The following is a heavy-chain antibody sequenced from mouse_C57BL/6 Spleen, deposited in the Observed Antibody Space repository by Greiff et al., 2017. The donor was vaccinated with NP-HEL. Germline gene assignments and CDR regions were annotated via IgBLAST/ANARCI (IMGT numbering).Heavy chain of an antibody. D-gene: IGHD1-1*01. CDR3: ARSGGITTVRDAMDY. V-gene: IGHV1-64*01. Sequence: QVQLQQPGAELVKPGASVKLSCKASGYTFTSYWMHWVKQRPGQGLEWIGMIHPNSGSTNYNEKFKSKATLTVDKSSSTAYMQLSRLTFEDSAVYYCARSGGITTVRDAMDYWGQGTSVTVSS. CDR1: GYTFTSYW. J-gene: IGHJ4*01. CDR2: IHPNSGST.